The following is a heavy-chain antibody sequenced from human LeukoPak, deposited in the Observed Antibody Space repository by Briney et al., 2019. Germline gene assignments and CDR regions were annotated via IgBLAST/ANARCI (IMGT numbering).Heavy chain of an antibody. CDR1: GYTFTRYD. J-gene: IGHJ5*02. D-gene: IGHD2-15*01. CDR2: MNPNSGNT. Sequence: ASVKVFCKASGYTFTRYDINWVRQATGQGLEWMGWMNPNSGNTGYAQKFQGRVTMTRNTSISTAYMELSSLRSEDTAVYYCARAGYCSGGSCSSDWFDPWGQGTLVTVSS. V-gene: IGHV1-8*01. CDR3: ARAGYCSGGSCSSDWFDP.